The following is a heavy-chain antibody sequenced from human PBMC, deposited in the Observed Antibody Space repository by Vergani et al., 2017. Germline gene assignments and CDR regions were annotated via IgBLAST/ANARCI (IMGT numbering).Heavy chain of an antibody. V-gene: IGHV3-30-3*01. J-gene: IGHJ4*02. Sequence: QVKLEESGGGVVQPGRSLRLSCAASGFSFGNYAMHWVRQASGKGLEWVGVISYDGTEKKYADSVNGRFTISRDNSKKMMSLQMNSLRVEDTAVYYCARGGKGIIMVVPSTHLWGQGTQVSVS. CDR3: ARGGKGIIMVVPSTHL. CDR2: ISYDGTEK. CDR1: GFSFGNYA. D-gene: IGHD2-15*01.